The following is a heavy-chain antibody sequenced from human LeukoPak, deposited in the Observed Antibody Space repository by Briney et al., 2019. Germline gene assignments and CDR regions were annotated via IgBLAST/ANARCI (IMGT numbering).Heavy chain of an antibody. CDR1: GYTFTSYY. D-gene: IGHD2-21*02. CDR2: TNPSGGST. J-gene: IGHJ6*02. CDR3: ARDGGYCGGDCYPSEFYYGMDV. Sequence: ASVKVSCKASGYTFTSYYMHWVRQAPGQGLEWMGITNPSGGSTSYAQKFQGRVTMTRDTSTSTVYMELSSLRSEDTAVYYCARDGGYCGGDCYPSEFYYGMDVWGQGTTVTVSS. V-gene: IGHV1-46*01.